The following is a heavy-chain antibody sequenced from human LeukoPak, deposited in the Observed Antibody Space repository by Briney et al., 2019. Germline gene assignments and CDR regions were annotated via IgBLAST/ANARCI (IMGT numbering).Heavy chain of an antibody. D-gene: IGHD2-2*01. J-gene: IGHJ4*02. CDR1: EFTFSSYG. V-gene: IGHV3-23*01. CDR2: ISGSGGST. Sequence: GGTLRLSCAASEFTFSSYGMSWVRQAPGKGLEWVSTISGSGGSTYYADSVKGRFTISRDNAKNSLFLQMNSLRDEDAAVYYCARIVSTSRLTPPDQKYFDYWGQGTLVTVSS. CDR3: ARIVSTSRLTPPDQKYFDY.